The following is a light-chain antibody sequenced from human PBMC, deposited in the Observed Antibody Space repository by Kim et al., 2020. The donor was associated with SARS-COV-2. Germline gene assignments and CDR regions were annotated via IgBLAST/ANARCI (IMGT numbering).Light chain of an antibody. J-gene: IGKJ1*01. CDR1: QIIRSY. CDR3: QQSDIIPWT. CDR2: AAS. V-gene: IGKV1-39*01. Sequence: ASVGDRVTITCRASQIIRSYLNWYQQKPGKAPKLLIYAASSLQSGVPSRFSGSGSGTDFTLTINSLQPEDFATYYCQQSDIIPWTFGQGTKVDIK.